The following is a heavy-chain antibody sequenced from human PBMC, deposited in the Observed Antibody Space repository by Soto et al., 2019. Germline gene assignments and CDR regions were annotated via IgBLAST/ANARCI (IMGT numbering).Heavy chain of an antibody. CDR2: MNPNSGNT. V-gene: IGHV1-8*01. D-gene: IGHD3-3*01. CDR3: ASPARNYDFWSGYSFDI. Sequence: ASVKVSCKASGYTFTSYDINWVRQATGQGLEWMGWMNPNSGNTGYAQKFQGRVTMTRNTSISTAYMELSSLRSEDTAVYYCASPARNYDFWSGYSFDIWGQRTIVTVSS. J-gene: IGHJ3*02. CDR1: GYTFTSYD.